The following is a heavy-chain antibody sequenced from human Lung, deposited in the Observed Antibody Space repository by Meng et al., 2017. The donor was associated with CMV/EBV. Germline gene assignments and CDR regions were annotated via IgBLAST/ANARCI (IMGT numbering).Heavy chain of an antibody. CDR3: ARDSEAADY. J-gene: IGHJ4*02. CDR2: INTNTGKP. Sequence: HVQLVQSGSVLKNPGASVRISCKASGYTFTPDGMNWVRQAPGQGLEWMGWINTNTGKPTYAQGLTGRFVFSLDTSDSTAYLQISSLKAEDTAVYYCARDSEAADYWGQGTLVTVSS. CDR1: GYTFTPDG. V-gene: IGHV7-4-1*02. D-gene: IGHD6-25*01.